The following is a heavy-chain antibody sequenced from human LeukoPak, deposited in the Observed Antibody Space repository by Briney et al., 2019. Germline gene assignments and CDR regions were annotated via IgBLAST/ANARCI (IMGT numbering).Heavy chain of an antibody. D-gene: IGHD6-13*01. V-gene: IGHV1-69*05. CDR1: GGTLSSYA. Sequence: ASVKVSCKASGGTLSSYAISWVRQAPGQGLEWMGGIIPIFGTASYAQKFQGRVTITTDESTSTAYMELSSLRSEDTAVYCCARDGIAAAALHYWGQGTRVTVSS. J-gene: IGHJ4*02. CDR3: ARDGIAAAALHY. CDR2: IIPIFGTA.